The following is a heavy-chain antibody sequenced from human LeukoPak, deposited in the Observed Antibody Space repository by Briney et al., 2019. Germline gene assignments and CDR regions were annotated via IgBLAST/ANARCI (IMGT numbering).Heavy chain of an antibody. V-gene: IGHV1-2*02. J-gene: IGHJ4*02. CDR1: GYTFTGYY. D-gene: IGHD1-7*01. CDR2: INPNSGGT. Sequence: ASVKVSCKASGYTFTGYYMYWVRQAPGQGLEWMGWINPNSGGTEYAQKFQGRVTMTRDTSISTAYMNLNSLRSDDTAVYYCARDGSQLSVAGTAVDYWGQGTLVTVSS. CDR3: ARDGSQLSVAGTAVDY.